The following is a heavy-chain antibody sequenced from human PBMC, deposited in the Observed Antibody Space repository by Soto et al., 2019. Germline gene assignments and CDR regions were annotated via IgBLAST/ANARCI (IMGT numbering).Heavy chain of an antibody. D-gene: IGHD5-18*01. CDR2: IYPGDSDT. Sequence: PGESLKISCQGSGYIFTNYWIGWVRQMPGKGLEWMGIIYPGDSDTRYSPSFQGQVTISADKSISTAYLQWSSLKASDTAMYYCARHSGYSTAYYYYYGMDVWGQGTTVTASS. J-gene: IGHJ6*02. V-gene: IGHV5-51*01. CDR1: GYIFTNYW. CDR3: ARHSGYSTAYYYYYGMDV.